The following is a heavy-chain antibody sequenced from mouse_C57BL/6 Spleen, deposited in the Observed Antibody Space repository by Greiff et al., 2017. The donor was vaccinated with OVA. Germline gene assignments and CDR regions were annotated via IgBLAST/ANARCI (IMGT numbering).Heavy chain of an antibody. J-gene: IGHJ2*01. CDR1: GYTFTSYW. CDR3: ARRELSPYYVDY. V-gene: IGHV1-69*01. D-gene: IGHD3-2*02. Sequence: QVQLQQPGAELVMPGASVKLSFKASGYTFTSYWMHWVKQRPGQGLEWIGEIDPSDSYTNYNQKFKGKSTLTVDKSSSTAYMQLSSLTSEDSAVYYCARRELSPYYVDYWGQGTTLTVSS. CDR2: IDPSDSYT.